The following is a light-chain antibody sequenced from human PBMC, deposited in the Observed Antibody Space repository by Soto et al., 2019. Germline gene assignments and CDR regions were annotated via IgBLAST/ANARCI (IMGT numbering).Light chain of an antibody. CDR2: GAS. CDR3: QQYGDSALYT. J-gene: IGKJ2*01. CDR1: QSVRSSY. Sequence: EIVLTQSPGTMSLSPGERATLSCRASQSVRSSYLAWYPQKPGQATRLLIYGASSRATGIPDRFSGGGSGTDCTLTISRLEPEDSAVYYCQQYGDSALYTFGQGTKLEIK. V-gene: IGKV3-20*01.